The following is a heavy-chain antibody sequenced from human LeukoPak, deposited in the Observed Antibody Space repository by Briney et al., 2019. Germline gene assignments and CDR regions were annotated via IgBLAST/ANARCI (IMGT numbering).Heavy chain of an antibody. D-gene: IGHD3-10*01. CDR3: ARDHTPYYYGSGSVDY. Sequence: ASVKVSCKASGYTFTSYGISWVRQAPGQGLEWMGWISAYNGNTDYAQKLQGRVTMTTDTSTSTAYMELRSLRSDDTAVYYCARDHTPYYYGSGSVDYWGQGTLVTVPS. V-gene: IGHV1-18*01. J-gene: IGHJ4*02. CDR2: ISAYNGNT. CDR1: GYTFTSYG.